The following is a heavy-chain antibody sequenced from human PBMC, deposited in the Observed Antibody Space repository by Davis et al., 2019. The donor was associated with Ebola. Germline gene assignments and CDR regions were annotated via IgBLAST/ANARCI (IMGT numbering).Heavy chain of an antibody. J-gene: IGHJ6*02. CDR3: ARLGYCSSTSCYTPYYYYGMDV. D-gene: IGHD2-2*02. CDR1: GGSISSSSYY. V-gene: IGHV4-39*01. CDR2: IYYSGGT. Sequence: MPSETLSLTCTVSGGSISSSSYYWGWIRQPPGKGLEWIGSIYYSGGTYYNPSLKSRVTISVDTSKNQFSLKLSSVTAADTAVYYCARLGYCSSTSCYTPYYYYGMDVWGQGTTVTVSS.